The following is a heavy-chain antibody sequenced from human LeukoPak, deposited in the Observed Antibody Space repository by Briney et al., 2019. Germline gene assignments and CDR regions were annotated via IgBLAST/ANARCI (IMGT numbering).Heavy chain of an antibody. D-gene: IGHD4-23*01. J-gene: IGHJ6*02. V-gene: IGHV4-30-2*01. Sequence: SETLSLTCTVSGGSITSGYYFWSWIRQPPGKGLEWIGHIYQNGDTYSNPSLKSRVTISVDTSKNQFSLKLSSVTAADTAVYYCARWATVVTSYYYYGMDVWGQGTTVTVSS. CDR2: IYQNGDT. CDR3: ARWATVVTSYYYYGMDV. CDR1: GGSITSGYYF.